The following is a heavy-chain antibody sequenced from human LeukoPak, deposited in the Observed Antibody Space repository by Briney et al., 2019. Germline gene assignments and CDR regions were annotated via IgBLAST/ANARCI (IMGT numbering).Heavy chain of an antibody. CDR3: ARRGYCRGGSCYPRDDAFDI. J-gene: IGHJ3*02. CDR2: ISAYTGNT. D-gene: IGHD2-15*01. Sequence: ASVKVSCKASGYTFINYGISWVRQAPGQGLECMGWISAYTGNTNYAQKLQGRVTMTTDTSTSTAYMELRSLRSDDTAVYYCARRGYCRGGSCYPRDDAFDIWGQGTLVTVSS. V-gene: IGHV1-18*01. CDR1: GYTFINYG.